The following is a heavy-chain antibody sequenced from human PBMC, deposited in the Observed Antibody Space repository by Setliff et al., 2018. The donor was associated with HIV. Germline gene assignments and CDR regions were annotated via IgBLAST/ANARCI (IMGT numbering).Heavy chain of an antibody. D-gene: IGHD3-3*01. CDR1: GYTFTGYY. J-gene: IGHJ6*02. V-gene: IGHV1-2*02. Sequence: ASVKVSCKASGYTFTGYYMHWVRQAPGQGLEWMGWINPNSGGTNYAQKFQGRVTMTRDTSISTAYMELSRLRSDDTAVYYCARENLEGYYYYGMGVWGQGTTVTVSS. CDR2: INPNSGGT. CDR3: ARENLEGYYYYGMGV.